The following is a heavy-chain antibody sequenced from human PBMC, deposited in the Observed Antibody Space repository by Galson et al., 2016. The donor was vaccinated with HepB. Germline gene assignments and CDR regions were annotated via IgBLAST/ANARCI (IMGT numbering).Heavy chain of an antibody. CDR3: ARDLYLYDTSGSPHYYGMDV. Sequence: LRLSCAASVITVRNNYMSWVRPAPGQGLEWVSVIYRDGSTYYADSVRGRFTISRDNSKNTRYLQMNSLRAEDTAVYYCARDLYLYDTSGSPHYYGMDVWGQGTTVTVSS. D-gene: IGHD3-22*01. CDR2: IYRDGST. V-gene: IGHV3-53*01. J-gene: IGHJ6*02. CDR1: VITVRNNY.